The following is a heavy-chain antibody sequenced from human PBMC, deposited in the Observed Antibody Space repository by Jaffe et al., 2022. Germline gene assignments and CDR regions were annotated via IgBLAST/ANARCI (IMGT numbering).Heavy chain of an antibody. CDR1: GGSISSSGYS. Sequence: QLQLQESGSGLVKPSQTLSLTCAVSGGSISSSGYSWSWIRQPPGKGLEWIGNIYQSGSTYYKPSLKSRVSMSVDRSKNQFSLILNSVTAADTAVYFCARAPEGDLWSAHPGRYFDYWGRGALVTVSS. CDR3: ARAPEGDLWSAHPGRYFDY. CDR2: IYQSGST. D-gene: IGHD3-16*01. V-gene: IGHV4-30-2*01. J-gene: IGHJ4*02.